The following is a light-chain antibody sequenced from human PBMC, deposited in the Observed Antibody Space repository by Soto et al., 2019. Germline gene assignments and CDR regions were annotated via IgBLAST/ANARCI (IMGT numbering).Light chain of an antibody. Sequence: QSALTQPPSAPGSPGQSVTISCTGTSSDVGGYNYVSWYQQRPGKAPKLMISEVSKRPSGVPDRFSGSKSGNTASLTVSGLQAEDEADYYCSSYAGSNNLGVFGTGTKVTVL. CDR3: SSYAGSNNLGV. CDR2: EVS. CDR1: SSDVGGYNY. V-gene: IGLV2-8*01. J-gene: IGLJ1*01.